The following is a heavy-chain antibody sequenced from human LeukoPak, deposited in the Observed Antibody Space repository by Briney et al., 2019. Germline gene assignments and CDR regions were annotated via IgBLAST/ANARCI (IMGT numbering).Heavy chain of an antibody. CDR2: INTDGSRT. CDR1: GFTFSSSW. V-gene: IGHV3-74*01. J-gene: IGHJ5*01. Sequence: GGSLRLSCAASGFTFSSSWMHWARQAPGKGLVWVSRINTDGSRTDHADSVKGRFTISRDNAKDTLYLQMSSLRAEDTAVYYCVRGFGGRTDSWGQGTEVTVSA. D-gene: IGHD2-15*01. CDR3: VRGFGGRTDS.